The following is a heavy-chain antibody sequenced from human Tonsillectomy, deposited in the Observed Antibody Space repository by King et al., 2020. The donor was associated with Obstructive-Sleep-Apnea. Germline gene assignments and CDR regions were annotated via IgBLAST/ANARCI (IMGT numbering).Heavy chain of an antibody. Sequence: VQLVESGGGVVQPGRSLRLSCVASGFIFSNYGMHWVRQAPGKGLEWVAVFSFDGNIKYYADSVKGRFTISRDNSKNTLYLQMNSLRAEDTAVYYCAKDDPRVEGVWVGELFRGMDVWGQGTTVTVSS. V-gene: IGHV3-30*18. CDR1: GFIFSNYG. J-gene: IGHJ6*02. CDR3: AKDDPRVEGVWVGELFRGMDV. CDR2: FSFDGNIK. D-gene: IGHD3-10*01.